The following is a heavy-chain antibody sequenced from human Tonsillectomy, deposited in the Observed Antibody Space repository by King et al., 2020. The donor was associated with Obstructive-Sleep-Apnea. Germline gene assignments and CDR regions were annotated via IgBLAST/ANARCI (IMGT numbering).Heavy chain of an antibody. J-gene: IGHJ4*02. V-gene: IGHV3-15*01. D-gene: IGHD3-3*01. Sequence: VQLVESGGGLVKPGGSLRLSCAASGFTFSNAWMSWVRQAPGKGLEWVGRIKSKTDGGTTDYAAPGKGRFPISRDDSKNTLYLQMNSLKTEDTAVYYCTTEPPTYYDFWSGYSRVDYWGQGTLVTVSS. CDR1: GFTFSNAW. CDR3: TTEPPTYYDFWSGYSRVDY. CDR2: IKSKTDGGTT.